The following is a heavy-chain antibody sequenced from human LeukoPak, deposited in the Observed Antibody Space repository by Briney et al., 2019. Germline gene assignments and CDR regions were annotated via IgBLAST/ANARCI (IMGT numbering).Heavy chain of an antibody. D-gene: IGHD3-10*01. CDR3: ARVMSGLGSYYMAAFDN. J-gene: IGHJ4*02. Sequence: ASVKVSCKASGYTFTSYGISWVRQAPGQGLEWMGWISAYNGNTNYAQKFQGRVTITADESTSTAYMELSSLRSEDTAVYYCARVMSGLGSYYMAAFDNWGQGTLVTVSS. CDR1: GYTFTSYG. CDR2: ISAYNGNT. V-gene: IGHV1-18*01.